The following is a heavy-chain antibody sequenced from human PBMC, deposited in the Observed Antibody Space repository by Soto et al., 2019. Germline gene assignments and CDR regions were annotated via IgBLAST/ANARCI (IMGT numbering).Heavy chain of an antibody. V-gene: IGHV3-30*18. CDR2: ISYDGSNK. CDR3: AKDMSGDY. J-gene: IGHJ4*02. D-gene: IGHD1-26*01. CDR1: GFTFSSYG. Sequence: QVQLVESGGGVVQPGRSLRLSCAASGFTFSSYGMHWVRQAPGKGLEWVAVISYDGSNKYYADSVKGRFTISRDNSKNTLYLQMNRLRAEDTAVYYCAKDMSGDYWGQGTLVTVSS.